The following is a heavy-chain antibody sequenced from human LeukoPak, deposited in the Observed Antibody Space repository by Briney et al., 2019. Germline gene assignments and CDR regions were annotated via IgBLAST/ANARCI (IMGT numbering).Heavy chain of an antibody. CDR2: FSGSGGST. CDR1: GFTFSSYG. J-gene: IGHJ3*02. V-gene: IGHV3-23*01. CDR3: ARDPNTYYYDSSRGDAFDI. Sequence: GGTLRLSCAAPGFTFSSYGMSWVRQAPGKGLEGVSAFSGSGGSTYYADSVKGRFTISRDNAKNSLYLQMNSLRAEDTAVYYCARDPNTYYYDSSRGDAFDIWGQGTMVTVSS. D-gene: IGHD3-22*01.